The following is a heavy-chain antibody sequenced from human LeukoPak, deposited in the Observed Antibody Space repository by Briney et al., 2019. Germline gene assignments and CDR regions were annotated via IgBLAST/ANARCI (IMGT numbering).Heavy chain of an antibody. CDR2: IYFTGST. Sequence: PSETLSLTCTVSGGTITSYYWSWIRQPPGKGLEWIGNIYFTGSTNYNPSLKSGATITMDTSKNQFSLRLSSGTAADTAVYYCVREYNGDSTDYWGQGTLVTVSS. CDR1: GGTITSYY. V-gene: IGHV4-59*01. CDR3: VREYNGDSTDY. J-gene: IGHJ4*02. D-gene: IGHD4-17*01.